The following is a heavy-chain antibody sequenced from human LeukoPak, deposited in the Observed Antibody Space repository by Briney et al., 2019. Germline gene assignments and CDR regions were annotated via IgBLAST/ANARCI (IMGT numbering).Heavy chain of an antibody. CDR3: AREIYHQLGLYYYYYMDV. V-gene: IGHV4-4*07. CDR1: GGSISSYS. Sequence: SETLSLTCTVSGGSISSYSWSWIRQPAGEGLEWIGRVYSSGSTNYNPSLKSRVTMSVDTSKNQLSLKLNSVTAADTAVYYCAREIYHQLGLYYYYYMDVWGKGTTVTVSS. CDR2: VYSSGST. J-gene: IGHJ6*03. D-gene: IGHD3-16*01.